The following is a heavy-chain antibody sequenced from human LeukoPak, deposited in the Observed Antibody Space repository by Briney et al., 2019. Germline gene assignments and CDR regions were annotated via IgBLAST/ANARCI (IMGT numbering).Heavy chain of an antibody. D-gene: IGHD2-2*01. J-gene: IGHJ6*04. Sequence: PGRSLRLSCAASGFTFSSYAMHWVRQAPGKGLEWVAVISYDGSNKYYADSVKGRFTISRDNSKNTLYLQMNSLRAGDTAVYYCARARLHIVVVPAAIRGNYYGMDVWGKGTTVTVSS. CDR3: ARARLHIVVVPAAIRGNYYGMDV. CDR1: GFTFSSYA. CDR2: ISYDGSNK. V-gene: IGHV3-30*04.